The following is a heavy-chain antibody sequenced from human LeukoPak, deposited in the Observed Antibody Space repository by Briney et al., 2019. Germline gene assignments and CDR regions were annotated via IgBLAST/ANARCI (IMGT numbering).Heavy chain of an antibody. CDR3: ARNPGPVNWFDP. V-gene: IGHV3-33*01. CDR1: GFTFSSYA. J-gene: IGHJ5*02. Sequence: GTSLRLSCTAPGFTFSSYAIHWIRQAPGKGLEWVALVWHDGSNKYYTEAVKGRFTISRDNSKNTVYLQINGLRAEDTALYHCARNPGPVNWFDPWGQGTLVTVSS. D-gene: IGHD1-14*01. CDR2: VWHDGSNK.